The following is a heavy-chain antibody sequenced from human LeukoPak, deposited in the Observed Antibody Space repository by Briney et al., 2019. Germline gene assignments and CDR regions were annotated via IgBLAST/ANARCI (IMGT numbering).Heavy chain of an antibody. J-gene: IGHJ3*02. D-gene: IGHD6-13*01. CDR3: ARGGEQQLVLNAFDI. Sequence: SVKVSCKASGGTFSSYAISWVRQATGQGLEWMGGIIPIFGTANYAQKFQGRVTITADESTSTAYMELSSLRSEDTAVYYCARGGEQQLVLNAFDIWGQGTMVTVSS. CDR1: GGTFSSYA. CDR2: IIPIFGTA. V-gene: IGHV1-69*13.